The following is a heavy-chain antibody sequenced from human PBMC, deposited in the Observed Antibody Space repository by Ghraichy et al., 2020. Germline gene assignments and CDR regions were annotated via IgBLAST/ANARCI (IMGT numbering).Heavy chain of an antibody. Sequence: GESLNISCAASGFTFSSYWMSWVRQAPGKGLEWVANIKQDGSEKYYVDSVKGRFTISRDNAKNSLYLQMNSLRAEDTAVYYCARDYVRVYSYGYPYFDYWVQGTLVTVSS. J-gene: IGHJ4*02. CDR1: GFTFSSYW. V-gene: IGHV3-7*03. D-gene: IGHD5-18*01. CDR2: IKQDGSEK. CDR3: ARDYVRVYSYGYPYFDY.